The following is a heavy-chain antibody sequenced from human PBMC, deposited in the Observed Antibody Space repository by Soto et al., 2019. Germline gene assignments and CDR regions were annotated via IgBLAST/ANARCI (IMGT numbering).Heavy chain of an antibody. J-gene: IGHJ6*02. V-gene: IGHV4-34*01. CDR1: GGSFSGYY. D-gene: IGHD1-26*01. CDR3: AKDYYGLVYYGMDV. Sequence: SETLSLTCAVYGGSFSGYYWSWIRQPPGKGLEWIGEINHSGSTNYNPSLKSRVTISVDTSKNQFSLKLSSVTAADTAVYYCAKDYYGLVYYGMDVWGQGTTVTVS. CDR2: INHSGST.